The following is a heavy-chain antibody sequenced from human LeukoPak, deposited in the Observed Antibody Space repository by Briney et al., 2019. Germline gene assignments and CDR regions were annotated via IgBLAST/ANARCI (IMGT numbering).Heavy chain of an antibody. CDR1: GGSFSGYY. J-gene: IGHJ3*02. CDR2: INHSGST. D-gene: IGHD3-9*01. V-gene: IGHV4-34*01. Sequence: PSETLSLTCAVYGGSFSGYYWSWIRQPPGKGLYWIGEINHSGSTNYNPPLKSRVTISVDTSKNQFSLKLSSVTAADTAVYYCARHLRYFDWYAFDIWGQGTMVTVFS. CDR3: ARHLRYFDWYAFDI.